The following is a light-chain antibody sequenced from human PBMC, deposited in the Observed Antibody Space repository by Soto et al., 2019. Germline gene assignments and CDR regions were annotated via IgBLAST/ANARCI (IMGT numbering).Light chain of an antibody. V-gene: IGLV2-8*01. Sequence: QSVLTQPASVSGTPGQSITISCTGTSGDVGGYTHVSWFQQHPGKAPKLMIYDVSKRPSGVPDRFSGSKSGNTASLTVSGLQAEDEADYYCSSYAGSSTYVFGTGTKVTVL. CDR3: SSYAGSSTYV. J-gene: IGLJ1*01. CDR2: DVS. CDR1: SGDVGGYTH.